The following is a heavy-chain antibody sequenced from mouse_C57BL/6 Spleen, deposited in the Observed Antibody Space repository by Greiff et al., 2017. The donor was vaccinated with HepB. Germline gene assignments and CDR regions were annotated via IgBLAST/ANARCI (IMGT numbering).Heavy chain of an antibody. J-gene: IGHJ1*03. CDR3: ARHGYWYVDV. V-gene: IGHV5-17*01. CDR1: GFTFSDYG. Sequence: VQLKESGGGLVKPGGSLKLSCAASGFTFSDYGMHWVRQAPEKGLEWVAYISSDSSTIYYADTVKGRFTISRDNAKNTLFLQMTSLRSEDTAMYYCARHGYWYVDVWGTGTTVTVSS. CDR2: ISSDSSTI.